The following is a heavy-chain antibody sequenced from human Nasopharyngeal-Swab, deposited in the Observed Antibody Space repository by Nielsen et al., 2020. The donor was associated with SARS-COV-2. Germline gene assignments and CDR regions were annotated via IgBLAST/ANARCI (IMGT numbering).Heavy chain of an antibody. CDR2: INPSGGST. J-gene: IGHJ6*03. D-gene: IGHD3-22*01. CDR1: GYTFTTSY. V-gene: IGHV1-46*01. CDR3: ARHSSLLMDV. Sequence: ASVKVSCKASGYTFTTSYKHWVRQAPGQGLEWMGIINPSGGSTNYAQKFQGRVTMTRDTSTSTVYMELSSLRSEDTAVYYCARHSSLLMDVWGKGTTATVSS.